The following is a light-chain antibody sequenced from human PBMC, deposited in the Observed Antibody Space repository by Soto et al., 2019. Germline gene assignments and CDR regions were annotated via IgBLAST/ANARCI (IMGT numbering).Light chain of an antibody. CDR2: GAS. V-gene: IGKV3-15*01. Sequence: EIEMTQSPATLSVSPWERATLSCRASQSVSSDLAWYQQKPGQAPRLLIYGASTRATGIPARFSGSGSGTEFTLTISSLQSEDFAVYYCQQYNNWPWTFGQGTKVDIK. J-gene: IGKJ1*01. CDR3: QQYNNWPWT. CDR1: QSVSSD.